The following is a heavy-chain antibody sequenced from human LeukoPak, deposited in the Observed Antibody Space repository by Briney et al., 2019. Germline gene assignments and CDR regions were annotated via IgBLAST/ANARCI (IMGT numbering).Heavy chain of an antibody. CDR3: AKAGSTVVVTAIPFDY. CDR2: IWYDGSNK. V-gene: IGHV3-33*06. D-gene: IGHD2-21*02. Sequence: GRSLRLSCAASGFTFSSYGMHWVRQAPGKGLEWVAVIWYDGSNKYYADSVKGRFTISRDNSKNTLYLQMNSLRAEDTAVYYCAKAGSTVVVTAIPFDYWGQGTLVTVSS. J-gene: IGHJ4*02. CDR1: GFTFSSYG.